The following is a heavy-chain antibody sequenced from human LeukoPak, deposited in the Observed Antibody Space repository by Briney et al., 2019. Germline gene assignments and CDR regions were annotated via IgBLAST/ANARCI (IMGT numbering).Heavy chain of an antibody. Sequence: GGSLRLSCAASGFIFSNYGMNWVRQAPGKGLEWVAAISASGSATSYADSVRGRFTISRDNSKSTTYLQMNSLRAEDTAMYYCARGPGSSGGAYVGDYWGHGTLVTVSS. CDR2: ISASGSAT. D-gene: IGHD3-22*01. CDR3: ARGPGSSGGAYVGDY. V-gene: IGHV3-23*01. CDR1: GFIFSNYG. J-gene: IGHJ4*01.